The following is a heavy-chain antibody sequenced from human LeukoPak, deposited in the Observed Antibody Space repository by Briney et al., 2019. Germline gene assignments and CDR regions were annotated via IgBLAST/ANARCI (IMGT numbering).Heavy chain of an antibody. V-gene: IGHV4-31*03. Sequence: TLPLPCTFSDGSISRGGYYWTWIRQHPGKGLEWLRYIYYSGSTYYNPSLKSRVTISIDTSKNQFPLKLSSVTAADTAVYYCARVTQGSSSFFDYWGQGTLVTVSS. CDR2: IYYSGST. J-gene: IGHJ4*02. CDR1: DGSISRGGYY. CDR3: ARVTQGSSSFFDY. D-gene: IGHD6-6*01.